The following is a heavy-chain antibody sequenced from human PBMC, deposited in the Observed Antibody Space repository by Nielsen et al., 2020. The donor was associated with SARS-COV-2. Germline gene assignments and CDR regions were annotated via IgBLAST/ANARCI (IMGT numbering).Heavy chain of an antibody. CDR1: GGSISSYY. Sequence: SETLSLTCTVSGGSISSYYWSWIRQPPGKGLEWIGYIYYSESTNYNPSLKSRVTISVDTSKNQFSLKLSSVTAADTAVYYCARDRLFNYPLDYWGQGTLVTVSS. D-gene: IGHD3-22*01. CDR2: IYYSEST. V-gene: IGHV4-59*01. J-gene: IGHJ4*02. CDR3: ARDRLFNYPLDY.